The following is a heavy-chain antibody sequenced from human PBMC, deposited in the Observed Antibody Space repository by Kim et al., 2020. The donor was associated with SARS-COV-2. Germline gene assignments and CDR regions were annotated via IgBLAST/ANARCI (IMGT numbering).Heavy chain of an antibody. Sequence: PSLKSRVTISVDTSKTQFSLKLSSVTAADTAVYYCARVGCSSTSCPDAFDIWGQGTMVTVSS. D-gene: IGHD2-2*01. V-gene: IGHV4-59*01. CDR3: ARVGCSSTSCPDAFDI. J-gene: IGHJ3*02.